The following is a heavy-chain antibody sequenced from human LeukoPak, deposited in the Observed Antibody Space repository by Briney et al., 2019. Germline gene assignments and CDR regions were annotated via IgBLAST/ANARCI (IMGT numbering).Heavy chain of an antibody. CDR1: GFPFSSYG. CDR3: AREGYCSSTSCYYFDY. J-gene: IGHJ4*02. CDR2: IWYDGSK. Sequence: GVSLRLFCAASGFPFSSYGMLWAREAPGKGLEWVAVIWYDGSKYYAASVKGRFTISRDNSKNTLYLQMNSLRAEDTAVYYCAREGYCSSTSCYYFDYWGQGTLVTVSS. D-gene: IGHD2-2*01. V-gene: IGHV3-33*01.